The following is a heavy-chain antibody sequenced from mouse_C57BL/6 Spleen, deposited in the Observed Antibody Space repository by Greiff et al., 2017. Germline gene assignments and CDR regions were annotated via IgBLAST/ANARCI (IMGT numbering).Heavy chain of an antibody. D-gene: IGHD2-1*01. CDR2: INPSNGGT. J-gene: IGHJ1*03. V-gene: IGHV1-53*01. CDR1: GYTFTSYW. Sequence: QVQLQQPGTELVKPGASVKLSCKASGYTFTSYWMHWVKQRPGQGLEWIGNINPSNGGTNYNEKFKSKATLTVDKSSSTAYMQLSRLTSEDSAVYYCARGGPGNYWYFDVWGTGTTVTVSS. CDR3: ARGGPGNYWYFDV.